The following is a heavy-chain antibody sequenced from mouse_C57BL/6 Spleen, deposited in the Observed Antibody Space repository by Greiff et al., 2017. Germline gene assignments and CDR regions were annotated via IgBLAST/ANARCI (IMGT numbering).Heavy chain of an antibody. V-gene: IGHV1-80*01. CDR3: ARPYDSYAMDY. Sequence: VQRVESGAELVKPGASVKISCKASGYAFSSYWMNWVKQRPGKGLEWIGQIYPGDGDTNYNGKFKGKATLTADKSSSTAYMQLSSLTSEDSAVYFCARPYDSYAMDYWGQGTSVTVSS. CDR1: GYAFSSYW. J-gene: IGHJ4*01. D-gene: IGHD2-4*01. CDR2: IYPGDGDT.